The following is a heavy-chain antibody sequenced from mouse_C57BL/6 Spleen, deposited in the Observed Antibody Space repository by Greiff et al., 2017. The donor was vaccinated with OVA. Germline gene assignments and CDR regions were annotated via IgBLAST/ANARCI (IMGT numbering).Heavy chain of an antibody. D-gene: IGHD2-2*01. CDR2: ISSGSSTI. J-gene: IGHJ2*01. V-gene: IGHV5-17*01. Sequence: DVHLVESGGGLVKPGGSLKLSCAASGFTFSDYGMHWVRQAPEKGLEWVAYISSGSSTIYYADTVKGRFTISRDNAKNTLFLQMTSLRSEDMAMYYCLPMVTTEWPFFDYWGQGTTLTVSS. CDR3: LPMVTTEWPFFDY. CDR1: GFTFSDYG.